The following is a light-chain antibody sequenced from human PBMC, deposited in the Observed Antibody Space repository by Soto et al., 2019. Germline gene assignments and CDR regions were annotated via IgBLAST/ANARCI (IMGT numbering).Light chain of an antibody. Sequence: EVVLTQSPGTLSLAPGERATLSCRASQSLSSTYLAWYQQKPGQAPRLLIYGVSTRATGIPDRFSGRGSGTDFTLTINRLDAEDVAVYYCYQYDKSPFSFGPGTKVDIK. CDR1: QSLSSTY. CDR2: GVS. J-gene: IGKJ3*01. CDR3: YQYDKSPFS. V-gene: IGKV3-20*01.